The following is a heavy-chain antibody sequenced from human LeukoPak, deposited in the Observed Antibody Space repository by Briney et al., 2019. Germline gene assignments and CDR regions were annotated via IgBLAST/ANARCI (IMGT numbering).Heavy chain of an antibody. CDR3: ARDGGGNSGFDY. Sequence: SETLSLTCAVNGGSFSDHYWSWIRQPPGKGLEWIGYIYYSGSTYSNPSLKSRVTISVDTSKNQFSLKLSSVTAADTAVYYCARDGGGNSGFDYWGQGTLVTVSS. CDR1: GGSFSDHY. J-gene: IGHJ4*02. D-gene: IGHD4-23*01. V-gene: IGHV4-59*11. CDR2: IYYSGST.